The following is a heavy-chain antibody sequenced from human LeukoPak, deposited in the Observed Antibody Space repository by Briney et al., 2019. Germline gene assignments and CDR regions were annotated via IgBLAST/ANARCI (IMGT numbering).Heavy chain of an antibody. V-gene: IGHV3-69-1*01. CDR3: ARSCGADCRLIDY. Sequence: GGSLRLSCAASGFTFSPYSMNWVRQAPGKGLEWLSFISSTSTISYADSVKGRFTISRDNAKKSLFLQMSSLRVEDTAVYYCARSCGADCRLIDYWGQGPWSPSPQ. CDR1: GFTFSPYS. D-gene: IGHD2-21*02. CDR2: ISSTSTI. J-gene: IGHJ4*02.